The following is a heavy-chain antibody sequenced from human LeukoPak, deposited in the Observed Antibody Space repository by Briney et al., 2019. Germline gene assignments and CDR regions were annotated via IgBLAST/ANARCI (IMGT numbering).Heavy chain of an antibody. V-gene: IGHV4-59*08. D-gene: IGHD1-26*01. CDR1: GGSISNYH. CDR2: IYYSGST. J-gene: IGHJ4*02. CDR3: ARQRGSYCDY. Sequence: SETLSLTCTVSGGSISNYHWSWIRQPPGKGLEWIGYIYYSGSTNYNPSLKSRVTISVDTSKNQFSLKLSSVTAADTAVYYCARQRGSYCDYWGQGTLVTVSS.